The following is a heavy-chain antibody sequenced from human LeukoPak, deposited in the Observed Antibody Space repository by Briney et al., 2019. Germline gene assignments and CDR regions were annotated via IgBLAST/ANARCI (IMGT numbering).Heavy chain of an antibody. CDR1: GYTFTDYY. V-gene: IGHV1-24*01. Sequence: ASVKVSCKASGYTFTDYYIHWVRQAPGKGLEWMGGFDPEDGETIYAQKFQGRVTMTEDTSTDTAYMELSSLRSEDTAVYYCATASMVRGAPNWFDPWGQGTLVTVSS. D-gene: IGHD3-10*01. CDR2: FDPEDGET. CDR3: ATASMVRGAPNWFDP. J-gene: IGHJ5*02.